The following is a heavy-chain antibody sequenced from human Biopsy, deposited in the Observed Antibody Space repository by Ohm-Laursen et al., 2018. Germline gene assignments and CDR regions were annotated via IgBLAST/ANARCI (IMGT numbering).Heavy chain of an antibody. J-gene: IGHJ4*02. CDR1: GFTFSSYW. CDR2: IKQDGSET. V-gene: IGHV3-7*03. CDR3: VRGRAY. Sequence: SLRLSCAASGFTFSSYWMSWVRQAPGKGLEWVANIKQDGSETYFVDSVKGRFTISRDNSKNALYLQMNSLRPADTAKYYCVRGRAYWGQGTLVTVSS.